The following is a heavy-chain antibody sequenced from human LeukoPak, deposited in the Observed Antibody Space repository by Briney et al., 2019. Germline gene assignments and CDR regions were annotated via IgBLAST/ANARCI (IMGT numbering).Heavy chain of an antibody. CDR3: ARDPYYYDFWSGQGFWDY. V-gene: IGHV3-7*01. CDR2: IKQDGSEK. Sequence: PGGSLRLSCAASGFTFSSYWMSWVRQAPGKGLEWVANIKQDGSEKYYVDSVKGRFTTSRDNAKNSLYLQMNSLRAEDTAVCYCARDPYYYDFWSGQGFWDYWGQGTLVTVSS. D-gene: IGHD3-3*01. J-gene: IGHJ4*02. CDR1: GFTFSSYW.